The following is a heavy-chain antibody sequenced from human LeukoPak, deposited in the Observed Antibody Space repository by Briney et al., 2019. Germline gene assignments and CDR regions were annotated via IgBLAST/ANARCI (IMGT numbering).Heavy chain of an antibody. CDR2: ITATTRST. CDR3: AKDPNGDYVGAFDF. CDR1: GFTVSSNY. J-gene: IGHJ3*01. D-gene: IGHD4-23*01. V-gene: IGHV3-53*01. Sequence: GGSLRLSCVASGFTVSSNYISWVRQAPGKGLEWVSTITATTRSTSYADSVKGRFTISRDNPKRTLYLQMNSLRVEDTAMYYCAKDPNGDYVGAFDFWGQGTLVSVSS.